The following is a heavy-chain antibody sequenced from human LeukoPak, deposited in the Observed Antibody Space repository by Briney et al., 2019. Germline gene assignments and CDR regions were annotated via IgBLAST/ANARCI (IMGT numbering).Heavy chain of an antibody. CDR1: GFTFSSYA. D-gene: IGHD3-10*01. V-gene: IGHV3-20*04. Sequence: GGSLRLSCAASGFTFSSYAMSWVRQAPGKGLEWVSGIDGNGGSAAYVDSVKGRFTISRDNAKNSLYLQMNSLRPEDTAVYYCAREGPMLRGVIGGKIDYWGQGTLVTVSS. CDR3: AREGPMLRGVIGGKIDY. J-gene: IGHJ4*02. CDR2: IDGNGGSA.